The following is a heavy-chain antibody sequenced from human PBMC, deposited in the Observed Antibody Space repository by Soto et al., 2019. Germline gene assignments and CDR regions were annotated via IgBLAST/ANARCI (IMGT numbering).Heavy chain of an antibody. CDR3: ARDVGALDSGWPRGWFDP. V-gene: IGHV4-61*01. J-gene: IGHJ5*02. Sequence: QVQLQESGPRLMKPSETLSLTCSVSGGYVSSASHYWKWIRQPPGKGLELIGYVYYTGTTNYNPSLESRVSMSVDTAKNQFSLKLPSVTAADTAVYYCARDVGALDSGWPRGWFDPWGQGALVIVSS. D-gene: IGHD6-19*01. CDR1: GGYVSSASHY. CDR2: VYYTGTT.